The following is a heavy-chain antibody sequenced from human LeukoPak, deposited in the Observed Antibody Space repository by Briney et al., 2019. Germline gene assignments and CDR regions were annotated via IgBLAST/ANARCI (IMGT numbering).Heavy chain of an antibody. CDR1: GGSISSYY. J-gene: IGHJ4*02. V-gene: IGHV4-59*08. CDR2: IYYSGST. Sequence: SETLSLTCTVSGGSISSYYWSWIRQPPGKGLEWIGYIYYSGSTNYNPSLKSRVTISVDTSKNQFSLKLSSVTAADTAVYYCASSGATWSALDYWGQGTLVTVSS. CDR3: ASSGATWSALDY. D-gene: IGHD1-26*01.